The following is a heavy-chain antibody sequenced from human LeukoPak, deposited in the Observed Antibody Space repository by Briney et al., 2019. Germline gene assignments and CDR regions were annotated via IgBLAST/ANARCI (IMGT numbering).Heavy chain of an antibody. CDR2: IYYSGST. V-gene: IGHV4-59*01. CDR1: GGSISSYY. CDR3: ARAVGDYANWFDT. Sequence: SETLTLTCTVSGGSISSYYWSWIRQPPGKGLEWIGYIYYSGSTNYNPSLKSRVTISVDTSKNQFSLTLSSVTAADTAVYYCARAVGDYANWFDTWGQGTLVTVSP. D-gene: IGHD4-17*01. J-gene: IGHJ5*02.